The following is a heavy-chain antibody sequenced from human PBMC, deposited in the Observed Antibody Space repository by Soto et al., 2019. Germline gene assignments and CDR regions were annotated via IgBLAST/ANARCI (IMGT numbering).Heavy chain of an antibody. Sequence: PSETLSLTCTVSGDSISSYYWSWIRQPPGKGLEWIGYIYYSGSTNYNPSLKSRVTISVDTSKNQFSLKLSSVTAADTAVYYCARGGYYDSSGYLYFDYWGQGTLVTVSS. CDR2: IYYSGST. CDR1: GDSISSYY. J-gene: IGHJ4*02. D-gene: IGHD3-22*01. V-gene: IGHV4-59*01. CDR3: ARGGYYDSSGYLYFDY.